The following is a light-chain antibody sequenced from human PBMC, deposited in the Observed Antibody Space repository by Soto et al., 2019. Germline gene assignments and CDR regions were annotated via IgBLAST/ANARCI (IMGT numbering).Light chain of an antibody. CDR3: CSYAGRSTWV. J-gene: IGLJ3*02. CDR2: EIT. V-gene: IGLV2-23*02. Sequence: QSALTQPASVSGSPGQSITIPCTGTSSDVGNYKFVSWYQQYPGKAPKIMIYEITERPSGVSNRFSGSKSGNTTSLTISGLQAEDEADYYCCSYAGRSTWVFGGGTKLTVL. CDR1: SSDVGNYKF.